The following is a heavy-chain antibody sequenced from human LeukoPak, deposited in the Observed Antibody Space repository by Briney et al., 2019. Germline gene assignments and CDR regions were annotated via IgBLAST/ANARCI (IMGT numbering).Heavy chain of an antibody. CDR1: GYTFTSYD. Sequence: GASVKVSCKASGYTFTSYDINWVRQATGQGLEWMGLMNPNSGNTGYAQKFQGRVTMTRNTSISTAYMELSSLRSEDTAVYYCAREGGSSAARWLGYWGQGTLVTVSS. CDR3: AREGGSSAARWLGY. J-gene: IGHJ4*02. CDR2: MNPNSGNT. D-gene: IGHD6-6*01. V-gene: IGHV1-8*01.